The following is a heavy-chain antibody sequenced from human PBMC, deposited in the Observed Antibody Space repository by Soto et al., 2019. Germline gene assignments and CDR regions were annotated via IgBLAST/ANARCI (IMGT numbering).Heavy chain of an antibody. CDR1: GGSISSGGYY. CDR3: ARANGLEGGTTGYYYYGMDV. J-gene: IGHJ6*02. V-gene: IGHV4-31*03. Sequence: QVQLQESGPGLVKPSQTLSLTCTVSGGSISSGGYYWSWIRQHPGKGLEWIGYIYYSGSTYYNPSLKSRVTISVDTSKNQFSLKPSSVTAADTAVYYCARANGLEGGTTGYYYYGMDVWGQGTTVTVSS. D-gene: IGHD1-7*01. CDR2: IYYSGST.